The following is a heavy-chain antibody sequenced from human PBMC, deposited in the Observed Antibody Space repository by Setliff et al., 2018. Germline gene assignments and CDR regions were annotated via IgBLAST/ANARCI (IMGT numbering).Heavy chain of an antibody. V-gene: IGHV4-61*09. D-gene: IGHD6-19*01. Sequence: PSETLSLTCTVSGGSVNSGYDNWNWLRQPAGKGLEWIGHINRRGTTNFTPSLKSRVTISLGTSKNQFSLNLTSVTAADTAVYYCARASSGWYSAYYYYMDVWGKGTTVTVAS. CDR2: INRRGTT. J-gene: IGHJ6*03. CDR3: ARASSGWYSAYYYYMDV. CDR1: GGSVNSGYDN.